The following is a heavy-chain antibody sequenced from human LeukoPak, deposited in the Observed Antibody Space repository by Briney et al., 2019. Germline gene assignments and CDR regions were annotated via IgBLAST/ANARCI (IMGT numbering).Heavy chain of an antibody. D-gene: IGHD3-16*01. V-gene: IGHV3-30*02. Sequence: RGSLRLSCAASGFTFSNYVMNWVRQAPGKGLEWVTFIQKDGGSKFYADSVKGRFTISRDNSKKTVYLQMSSLTIEDTAVYYCAKEPGEGGSAFDYWGQGTRVTVYS. CDR2: IQKDGGSK. J-gene: IGHJ4*02. CDR1: GFTFSNYV. CDR3: AKEPGEGGSAFDY.